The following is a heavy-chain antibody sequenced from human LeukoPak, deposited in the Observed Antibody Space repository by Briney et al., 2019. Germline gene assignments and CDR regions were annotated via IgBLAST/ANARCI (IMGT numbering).Heavy chain of an antibody. CDR2: ISYDGSNK. D-gene: IGHD6-13*01. Sequence: PGRSLRLSCAASGFTFSSYAMHWVRQAPGKGLEWVAVISYDGSNKYYADSVKGRFTISRDNSKNTLYLQMNSLRAEDTAVYYCARDLRAGLAAAGRGNWFDPWGQGTLVTVSS. J-gene: IGHJ5*02. CDR1: GFTFSSYA. CDR3: ARDLRAGLAAAGRGNWFDP. V-gene: IGHV3-30-3*01.